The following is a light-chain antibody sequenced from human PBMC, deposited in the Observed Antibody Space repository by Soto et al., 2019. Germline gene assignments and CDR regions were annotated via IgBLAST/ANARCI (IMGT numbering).Light chain of an antibody. CDR2: GAS. CDR1: QSVSSSY. CDR3: QQYGSSPWT. V-gene: IGKV3-20*01. J-gene: IGKJ1*01. Sequence: EIVLTQSPGTLSFSPGERATLSCRARQSVSSSYLAWYQQKPGQAPRLLIYGASTRATGIPDRLSGSGSGTDFPLTISRLEPEDFAMYYCQQYGSSPWTFGQGTKVEI.